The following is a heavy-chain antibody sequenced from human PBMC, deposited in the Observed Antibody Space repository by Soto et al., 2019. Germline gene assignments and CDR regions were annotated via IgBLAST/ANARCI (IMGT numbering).Heavy chain of an antibody. CDR2: INHSGST. V-gene: IGHV4-34*01. CDR1: GGSFSGYY. CDR3: ARGNMIVVVITMDYGMDV. J-gene: IGHJ6*02. D-gene: IGHD3-22*01. Sequence: PSETLSLTCAVYGGSFSGYYWSWIRQPPGKGLEWIGEINHSGSTNYNPSLKSRATISVDTSKNQFSLKLSSVTAADTAVYYCARGNMIVVVITMDYGMDVWGQGTTVTVSS.